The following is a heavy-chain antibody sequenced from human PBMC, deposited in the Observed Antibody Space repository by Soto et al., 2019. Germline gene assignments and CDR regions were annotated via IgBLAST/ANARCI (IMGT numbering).Heavy chain of an antibody. Sequence: SAALSPTCSVSGGSSSCDNWCWIRQTPEKGEGWSGFISYSGSTNYNPTLKSRVTMLIDMSKNQSSLKLTSVSAADTAVYYCAAAPHYWGQGTMVTVSS. D-gene: IGHD2-15*01. CDR1: GGSSSCDN. CDR2: ISYSGST. J-gene: IGHJ4*01. V-gene: IGHV4-59*01. CDR3: AAAPHY.